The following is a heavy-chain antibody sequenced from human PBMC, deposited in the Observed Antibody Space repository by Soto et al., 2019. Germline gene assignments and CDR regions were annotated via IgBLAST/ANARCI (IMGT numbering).Heavy chain of an antibody. Sequence: DVQLVESGGGLVQPGRSLRLSCAASGFTFDDYAMHWVRQAPGKGLEWVSGISWNSGSIGYADSVKGRFTISRDNAKNSLYLQMNSLRAEDTALYYCAKDGSSGINYGDYWGQGTLVTVSS. D-gene: IGHD6-13*01. J-gene: IGHJ4*02. CDR2: ISWNSGSI. V-gene: IGHV3-9*01. CDR1: GFTFDDYA. CDR3: AKDGSSGINYGDY.